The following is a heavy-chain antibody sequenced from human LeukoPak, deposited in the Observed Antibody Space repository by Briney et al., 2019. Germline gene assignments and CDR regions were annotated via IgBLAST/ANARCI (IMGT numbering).Heavy chain of an antibody. CDR1: GYTLTGYY. Sequence: EASVKVSCKASGYTLTGYYMHWVRQAPGQGLEWMGWINPNSGDTNYAQKFQGRVTMTRDTSISTVYMELSRLRSDDTAVYYCARIPGYCSGGSCPGLFDYWGQGTLVTVSS. D-gene: IGHD2-15*01. CDR2: INPNSGDT. CDR3: ARIPGYCSGGSCPGLFDY. V-gene: IGHV1-2*02. J-gene: IGHJ4*02.